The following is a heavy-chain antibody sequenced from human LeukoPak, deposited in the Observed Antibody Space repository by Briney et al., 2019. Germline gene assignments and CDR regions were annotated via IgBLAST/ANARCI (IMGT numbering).Heavy chain of an antibody. D-gene: IGHD5-18*01. CDR2: ISYDGSNK. Sequence: PGGSLRLSCAASGFTFSSYGMHWVRQAPGKGLEWVAVISYDGSNKYYADSVKGRFTISRDNSKNTLYLQMNSLRAEDTAVYYCAKGDTAIVNYYYGMDVWGQGTTVTVSS. J-gene: IGHJ6*02. CDR1: GFTFSSYG. CDR3: AKGDTAIVNYYYGMDV. V-gene: IGHV3-30*18.